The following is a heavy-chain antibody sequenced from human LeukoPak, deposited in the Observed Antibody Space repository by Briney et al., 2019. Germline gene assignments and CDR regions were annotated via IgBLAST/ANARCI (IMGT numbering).Heavy chain of an antibody. CDR1: GFTFSTYA. Sequence: PGGSLRLSCAASGFTFSTYAMQWVRQAPGKGLEYVSAISSNGGSTYYANSVKGRFTISRDNSKKTLYLQMGSLRPEDMAVYYCARVGYSGYDGFDYWGQGTLVTVSS. J-gene: IGHJ4*02. D-gene: IGHD5-12*01. V-gene: IGHV3-64*01. CDR3: ARVGYSGYDGFDY. CDR2: ISSNGGST.